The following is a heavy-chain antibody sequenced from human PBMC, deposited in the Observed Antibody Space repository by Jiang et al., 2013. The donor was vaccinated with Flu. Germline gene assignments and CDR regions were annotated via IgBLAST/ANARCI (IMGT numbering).Heavy chain of an antibody. J-gene: IGHJ1*01. V-gene: IGHV5-10-1*01. Sequence: YSFTATGSAGCARCPERPGVDGEIDPSDSYTNYSPSFQGHVTISADKSISTAYLQWSSLKASDTAMYYCARRPKFGARAEYFQHWGQGTLVTVSS. CDR1: YSFTATG. CDR2: DPSDSYT. CDR3: ARRPKFGARAEYFQH. D-gene: IGHD3-10*02.